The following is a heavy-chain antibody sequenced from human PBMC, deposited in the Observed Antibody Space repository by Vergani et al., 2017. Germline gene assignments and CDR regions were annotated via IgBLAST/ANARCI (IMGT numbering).Heavy chain of an antibody. Sequence: QVQLVESGGGLVKPGGSLRLSCAASGFTFSDYYMSWIRQAPGKGLEWVSYISSSGSTVYYADSVKGRFTISRNNAKNSLYRQMNSLGAEDTAVYYCARALLNYYDSSGYPDYWGQGTLVTVSS. J-gene: IGHJ4*02. V-gene: IGHV3-11*01. D-gene: IGHD3-22*01. CDR3: ARALLNYYDSSGYPDY. CDR2: ISSSGSTV. CDR1: GFTFSDYY.